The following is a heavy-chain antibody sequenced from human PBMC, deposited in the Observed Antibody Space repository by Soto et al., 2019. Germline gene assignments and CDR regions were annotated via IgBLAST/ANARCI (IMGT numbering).Heavy chain of an antibody. V-gene: IGHV4-39*01. D-gene: IGHD3-10*01. J-gene: IGHJ6*02. Sequence: PSETLSLTCTVSGGSISSSSYYWGWIRQPPGKGLEWIGSIYYSGSTYYNPSLKSRVTISVDTSKNQFSLKLSSVTAADTAVYYCARPYYYGSGKDVWGQGTTVTVS. CDR1: GGSISSSSYY. CDR3: ARPYYYGSGKDV. CDR2: IYYSGST.